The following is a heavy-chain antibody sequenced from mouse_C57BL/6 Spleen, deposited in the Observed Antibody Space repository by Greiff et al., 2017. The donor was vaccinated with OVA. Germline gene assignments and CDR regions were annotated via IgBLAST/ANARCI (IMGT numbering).Heavy chain of an antibody. Sequence: EVQLQQSGPELVKPGASVKISCKASGYTFTDYYMNWVKQSHGKSLEWIGDINPNNGGTSYNQKFKGKATLTVDKSSSTAYMELRSLTSEDSAVYYCARDYYGSEGFAYWGQGTLVTVSA. CDR3: ARDYYGSEGFAY. J-gene: IGHJ3*01. D-gene: IGHD1-1*01. CDR1: GYTFTDYY. V-gene: IGHV1-26*01. CDR2: INPNNGGT.